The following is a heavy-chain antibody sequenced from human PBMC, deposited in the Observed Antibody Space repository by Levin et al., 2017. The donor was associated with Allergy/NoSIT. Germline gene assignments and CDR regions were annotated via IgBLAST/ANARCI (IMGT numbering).Heavy chain of an antibody. CDR1: GGTFSSYA. Sequence: SVKVSCKASGGTFSSYAISWVRQAPGQGLEWMGRIIPILGIANYAQKFQGRVTITADKSTSTAYMELSSLRSEDTAVYYCARGTGSYESDAFDIWGQGTMVTVSS. CDR2: IIPILGIA. V-gene: IGHV1-69*04. D-gene: IGHD3-10*01. J-gene: IGHJ3*02. CDR3: ARGTGSYESDAFDI.